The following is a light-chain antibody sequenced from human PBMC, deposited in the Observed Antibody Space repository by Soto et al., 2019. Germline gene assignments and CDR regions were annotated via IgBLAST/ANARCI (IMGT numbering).Light chain of an antibody. Sequence: DIVLTQSPDTLSLSPGESATLSCRASQSVFSSLAWYQQKPGQAPRLLIYGAATRATGIPARFSGSGSGTDFTLTISSLEPEDIAVYYCQQRRIWPPITFGQGTRLEIK. CDR3: QQRRIWPPIT. CDR2: GAA. J-gene: IGKJ5*01. CDR1: QSVFSS. V-gene: IGKV3-11*01.